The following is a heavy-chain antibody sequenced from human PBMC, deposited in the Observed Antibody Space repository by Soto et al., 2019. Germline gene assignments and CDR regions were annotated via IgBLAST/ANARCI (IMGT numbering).Heavy chain of an antibody. CDR2: INPATGAA. Sequence: QLHLVQSGAVVKKPGASVTVSCSASGYPVTAYYMHWVRQAPGRGLEWMGGINPATGAAKYTQTFEGRVTMTRDTSTSTVFMELSGMTSEESAVVSCARGGGVGVAGSAAFDMWGQWTLVTVSS. V-gene: IGHV1-2*02. D-gene: IGHD3-3*01. CDR1: GYPVTAYY. CDR3: ARGGGVGVAGSAAFDM. J-gene: IGHJ3*02.